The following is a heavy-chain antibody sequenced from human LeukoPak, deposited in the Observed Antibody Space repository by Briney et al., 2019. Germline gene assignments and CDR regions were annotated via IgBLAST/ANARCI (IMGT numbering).Heavy chain of an antibody. V-gene: IGHV3-30*03. CDR3: ARGLTQIPRLATGLGH. CDR1: GFTFSSYG. CDR2: ISYDGSNG. D-gene: IGHD2-21*02. Sequence: GRSLRLSCAASGFTFSSYGMHWVRQAPGKGLEWVAVISYDGSNGYYADSVKGRFTISKDNSKNTLYLQMNSLRAEDTAVYYCARGLTQIPRLATGLGHWGQGTLVTVSS. J-gene: IGHJ4*02.